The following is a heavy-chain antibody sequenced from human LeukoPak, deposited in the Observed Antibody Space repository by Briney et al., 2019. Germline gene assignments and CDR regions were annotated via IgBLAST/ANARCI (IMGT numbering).Heavy chain of an antibody. CDR3: ARQSYYDSSGYYFDY. V-gene: IGHV5-51*01. CDR1: GYSFTSYW. J-gene: IGHJ4*02. CDR2: IYPGDSDT. Sequence: GESLKISCKGSGYSFTSYWIGWVRQMPGKGLECMGIIYPGDSDTRYSPSFQGQVTISADKSISTAYLQWSSLKASDTAMYYCARQSYYDSSGYYFDYWGQGTLVTVSS. D-gene: IGHD3-22*01.